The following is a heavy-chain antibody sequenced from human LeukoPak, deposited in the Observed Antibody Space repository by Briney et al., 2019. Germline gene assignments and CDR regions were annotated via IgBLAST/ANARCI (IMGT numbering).Heavy chain of an antibody. CDR2: IIPIFGTA. J-gene: IGHJ3*02. V-gene: IGHV1-69*13. CDR1: GGTFSSYA. CDR3: ARVNCGGDCYSDRGAFDI. Sequence: SVKVSCKASGGTFSSYAISWVRQAPGQGLEWMGGIIPIFGTANYAQKFQGRVTITADESTSTAYMELSSVRSKDTAVYYCARVNCGGDCYSDRGAFDIWGQGTMVTVSS. D-gene: IGHD2-21*02.